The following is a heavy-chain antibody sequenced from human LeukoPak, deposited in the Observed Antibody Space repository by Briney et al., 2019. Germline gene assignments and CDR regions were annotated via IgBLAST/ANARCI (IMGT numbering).Heavy chain of an antibody. CDR3: ARAGDIVVVAVTGAGYYYMDV. D-gene: IGHD2-2*01. V-gene: IGHV1-18*01. J-gene: IGHJ6*03. Sequence: ASVKLSCKASGYTFTNYGISWVRQAPGQGHEWMGWISAYNGNTNYAQKVQGRVTMTTDTPTSTAYVELRSLRSDDTAVYYCARAGDIVVVAVTGAGYYYMDVWGKGTTVTVSS. CDR2: ISAYNGNT. CDR1: GYTFTNYG.